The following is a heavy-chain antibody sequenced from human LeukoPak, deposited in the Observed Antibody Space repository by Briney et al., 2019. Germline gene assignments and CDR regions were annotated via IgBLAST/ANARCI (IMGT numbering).Heavy chain of an antibody. V-gene: IGHV1-2*06. CDR1: GYTFTGYY. CDR3: ARDEEVQLERRFDY. CDR2: INPNSGGT. Sequence: ASVKVSCKASGYTFTGYYMHWVRQAPGQGLEWMGRINPNSGGTNYAQKFQGRVTMTRDTSISTAYMELSRLRSDDTAVYYCARDEEVQLERRFDYWGQGTLVTVS. D-gene: IGHD1-1*01. J-gene: IGHJ4*02.